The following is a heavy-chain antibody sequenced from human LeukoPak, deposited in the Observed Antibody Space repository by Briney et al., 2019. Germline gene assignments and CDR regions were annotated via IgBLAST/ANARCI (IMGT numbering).Heavy chain of an antibody. V-gene: IGHV4-61*02. CDR3: ARDVSYFDY. CDR1: GGSISSGGYY. CDR2: IYTSEST. Sequence: KPSETLSLTCTVSGGSISSGGYYWSWIRQPAGKGLEWIWRIYTSESTNYNPSLKSRVTISVDTSKNQLSLQLTSVTAADTAVYYCARDVSYFDYWGQGALVTVSS. D-gene: IGHD5/OR15-5a*01. J-gene: IGHJ4*02.